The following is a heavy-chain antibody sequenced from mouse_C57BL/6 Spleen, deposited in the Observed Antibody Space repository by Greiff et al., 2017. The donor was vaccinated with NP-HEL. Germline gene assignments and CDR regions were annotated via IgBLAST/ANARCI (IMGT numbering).Heavy chain of an antibody. V-gene: IGHV2-9-1*01. CDR3: ARKGDYYGSVIAMDY. CDR1: GFSLTSYA. CDR2: IWTGGGT. Sequence: QVQLKESGPGLVAPSQSLSITCTVSGFSLTSYAISWVRQPPGKGLEWLGVIWTGGGTNYNSALKSRLSISKANSKSQVCLKMKSLHNDDTARYYCARKGDYYGSVIAMDYWGQGTSVTVSS. J-gene: IGHJ4*01. D-gene: IGHD1-1*01.